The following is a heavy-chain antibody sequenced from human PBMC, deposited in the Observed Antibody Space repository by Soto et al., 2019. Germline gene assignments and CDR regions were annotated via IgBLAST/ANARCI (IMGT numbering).Heavy chain of an antibody. D-gene: IGHD1-26*01. J-gene: IGHJ4*02. Sequence: APVKVSCKASGYTFTSYGISWVRQAPAQGLEWMGWISAYNGNTNYAQKLQGRVTMTTDTSTSTAYKELRSLRSDDTAVYCCARGRPRSGSYPVCWGQGALVAVSS. CDR2: ISAYNGNT. CDR1: GYTFTSYG. CDR3: ARGRPRSGSYPVC. V-gene: IGHV1-18*01.